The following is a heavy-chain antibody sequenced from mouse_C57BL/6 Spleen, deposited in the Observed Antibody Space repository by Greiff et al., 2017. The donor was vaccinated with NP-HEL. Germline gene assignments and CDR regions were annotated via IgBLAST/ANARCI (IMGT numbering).Heavy chain of an antibody. CDR2: IDPEDGDT. Sequence: VQLQQSGAELVRPGASVKLSCTASGFNIKDYYMHWVKQRPEQGLEWIGRIDPEDGDTEYAPKFQGKATMTADTSSNTAYLQLSSLTSEDTAVYYCTTPYYYGSSYDFDGWGTGTTVTVSS. J-gene: IGHJ1*03. D-gene: IGHD1-1*01. CDR3: TTPYYYGSSYDFDG. CDR1: GFNIKDYY. V-gene: IGHV14-1*01.